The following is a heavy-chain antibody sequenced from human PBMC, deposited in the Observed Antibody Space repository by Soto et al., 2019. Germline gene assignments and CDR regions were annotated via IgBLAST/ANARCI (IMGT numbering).Heavy chain of an antibody. J-gene: IGHJ4*02. CDR2: INTDGSTT. V-gene: IGHV3-74*01. Sequence: PGGSLRLSCAASGLTFSIYWMHWVRQAPGKGLVWVSRINTDGSTTNYADSVKGRFTISRDNAKNMLYLQMNSLRAEDTAVYYCARPYAGSYDSDHWGQGTLVTVS. CDR3: ARPYAGSYDSDH. D-gene: IGHD1-26*01. CDR1: GLTFSIYW.